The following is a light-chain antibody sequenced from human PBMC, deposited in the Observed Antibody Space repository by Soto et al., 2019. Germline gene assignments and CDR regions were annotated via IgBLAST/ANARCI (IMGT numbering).Light chain of an antibody. J-gene: IGKJ2*01. V-gene: IGKV4-1*01. CDR3: QQYYSTPHA. CDR1: QSVLYSSNINNY. Sequence: DIVLTQSPDSLAVSLGERATINCKSSQSVLYSSNINNYLAWYQQKPGQPPKLLVYWASTRESGVPDRFSGSGSGTDFTLTISSLQAEDVTVYYCQQYYSTPHAFGQGTRLDIK. CDR2: WAS.